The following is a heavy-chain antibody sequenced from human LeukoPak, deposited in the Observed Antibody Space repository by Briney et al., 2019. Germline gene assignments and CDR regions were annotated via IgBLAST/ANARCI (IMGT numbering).Heavy chain of an antibody. Sequence: PSETLSLTCAVSGGSISSGNWWSWVRQPPGKGLEWIGEIYHSGSTNYNPSLKSRVTISVDKSKNQFSLKLSSVTAADTAVYYCARNPPGDDYVWGTGYFDYWGQGTLVTVSS. D-gene: IGHD3-16*01. J-gene: IGHJ4*02. CDR2: IYHSGST. CDR3: ARNPPGDDYVWGTGYFDY. CDR1: GGSISSGNW. V-gene: IGHV4-4*02.